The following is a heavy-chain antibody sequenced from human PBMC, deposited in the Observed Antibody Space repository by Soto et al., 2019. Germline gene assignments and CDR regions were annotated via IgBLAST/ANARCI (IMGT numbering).Heavy chain of an antibody. CDR1: GFTFNSYA. CDR3: VKEGYMRTDWYGQFDY. V-gene: IGHV3-64D*06. D-gene: IGHD6-19*01. Sequence: GGSLRLSCSASGFTFNSYAMRWVRQAPGKGLEFLSAISSYGADTYYADSVKGRFAISRDNSKNTLYLQMSSLRAEDTALYYCVKEGYMRTDWYGQFDYWGQGALVTVSS. CDR2: ISSYGADT. J-gene: IGHJ4*02.